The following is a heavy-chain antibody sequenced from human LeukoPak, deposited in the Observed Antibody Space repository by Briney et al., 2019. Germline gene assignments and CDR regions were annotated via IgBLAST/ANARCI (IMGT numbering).Heavy chain of an antibody. CDR1: GYTFTDYY. J-gene: IGHJ4*02. CDR3: ARDRADYGGNSFFDY. CDR2: INPLRGIT. D-gene: IGHD4-23*01. V-gene: IGHV1-46*01. Sequence: ASVKVSCKASGYTFTDYYVHWVRQAPGLGLEWMGIINPLRGITIYAQKFQGRVTMTSDTSTNTVYMELSSLISDDTAVYYCARDRADYGGNSFFDYWGQGTLVTVSS.